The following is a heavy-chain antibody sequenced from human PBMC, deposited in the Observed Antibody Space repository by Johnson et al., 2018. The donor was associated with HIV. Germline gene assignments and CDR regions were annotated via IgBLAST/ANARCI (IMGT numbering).Heavy chain of an antibody. D-gene: IGHD1-26*01. CDR1: GFTFDDYA. CDR2: ISWNSGSI. J-gene: IGHJ3*02. Sequence: VQLVESGGVVVQPGGSLRLSCAASGFTFDDYAMHWVRQAPGKGLEWVSGISWNSGSIGYADSVKGRFTISRDNAKNSLYLQMNSLRAEDTALYYCAKGVGATTNDAFDIWGQGTMVTVSS. CDR3: AKGVGATTNDAFDI. V-gene: IGHV3-9*01.